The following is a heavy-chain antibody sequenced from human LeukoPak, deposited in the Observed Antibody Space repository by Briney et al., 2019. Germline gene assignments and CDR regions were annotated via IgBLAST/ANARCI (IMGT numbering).Heavy chain of an antibody. CDR1: GYTFPSYG. J-gene: IGHJ6*03. Sequence: ASVKVSCKASGYTFPSYGISWVRRAPGQGLEWVGWISAYNGNTNYAQKLQGRVTMTTDTSTSTAYMELRSLRSDDTAVYYCARSGNSHYYYYMDVWGKGTTVTVSS. CDR2: ISAYNGNT. D-gene: IGHD4-23*01. V-gene: IGHV1-18*01. CDR3: ARSGNSHYYYYMDV.